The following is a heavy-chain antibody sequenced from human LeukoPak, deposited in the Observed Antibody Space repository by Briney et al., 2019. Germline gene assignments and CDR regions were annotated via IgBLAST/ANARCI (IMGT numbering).Heavy chain of an antibody. J-gene: IGHJ4*02. D-gene: IGHD4-23*01. Sequence: PGGSLRLSCAASGFTFSSYAMSWVRQAPGKGLEWVSAISGSDGSTYYADSVKGRFTISRDNSKNTLYLQMNSLRAEDTAVYYCAKYAPPTTVVTRYFDYWGQGTLVTVSS. CDR1: GFTFSSYA. CDR3: AKYAPPTTVVTRYFDY. V-gene: IGHV3-23*01. CDR2: ISGSDGST.